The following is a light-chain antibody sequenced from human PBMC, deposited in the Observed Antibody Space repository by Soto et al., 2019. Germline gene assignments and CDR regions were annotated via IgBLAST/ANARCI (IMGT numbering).Light chain of an antibody. CDR3: QKYNNAPWT. Sequence: DIQMTQSPSSLSASVGDRVTITCRASPDINNFLAWYQHKPGKVPKLLIYAASTLQSGVPSRFSGSGSGTEFTLTISSLQPEDVATYYWQKYNNAPWTFGQGTKVEIK. J-gene: IGKJ1*01. CDR2: AAS. CDR1: PDINNF. V-gene: IGKV1-27*01.